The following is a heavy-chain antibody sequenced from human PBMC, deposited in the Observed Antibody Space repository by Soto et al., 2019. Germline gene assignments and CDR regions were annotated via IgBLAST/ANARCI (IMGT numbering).Heavy chain of an antibody. Sequence: PETPSLVCAVCGESFCGYYWGWIRQPPGKGLEWIGEINHSGSTNYNPSLKSRVTISVDTSKNQFSLKLSSVTAADTAVYYCARGGGIAAYYFDYWGQGILVTVSS. V-gene: IGHV4-34*01. J-gene: IGHJ4*02. CDR3: ARGGGIAAYYFDY. CDR2: INHSGST. D-gene: IGHD6-13*01. CDR1: GESFCGYY.